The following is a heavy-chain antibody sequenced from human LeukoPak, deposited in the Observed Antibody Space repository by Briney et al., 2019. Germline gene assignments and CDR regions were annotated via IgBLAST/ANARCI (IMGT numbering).Heavy chain of an antibody. D-gene: IGHD4-17*01. Sequence: PGGSLRLSCAASGFTFSSYGMHWVRQAPGKGLEWVAVISYDGSNKYYADSVKGRFTISRDNSKNTLYLQMNSLRAEDTAVYYCAKGLNDYGDYMDAFDIWGQGTMVTVSS. CDR2: ISYDGSNK. CDR3: AKGLNDYGDYMDAFDI. V-gene: IGHV3-30*18. CDR1: GFTFSSYG. J-gene: IGHJ3*02.